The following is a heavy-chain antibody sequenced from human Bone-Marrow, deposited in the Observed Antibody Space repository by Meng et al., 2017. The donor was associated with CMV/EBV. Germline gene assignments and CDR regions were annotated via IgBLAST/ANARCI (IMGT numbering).Heavy chain of an antibody. Sequence: TFPSYDINWVRPATGQGLEWMGWMNPNSGNTGYAQKFQGRVTMTRNTSISTAYMELSSLRSEDTAVYYCARRHHYDFWSGYVFWFDPWGQGTLVTVSS. J-gene: IGHJ5*02. CDR1: TFPSYD. CDR2: MNPNSGNT. D-gene: IGHD3-3*01. CDR3: ARRHHYDFWSGYVFWFDP. V-gene: IGHV1-8*01.